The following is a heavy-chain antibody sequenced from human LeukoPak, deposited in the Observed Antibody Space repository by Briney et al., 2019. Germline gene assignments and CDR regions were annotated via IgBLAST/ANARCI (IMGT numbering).Heavy chain of an antibody. CDR3: ATFYYDSSGQFNWFDP. V-gene: IGHV1-8*01. Sequence: ASVKVSCKASGYTFTSYDINWVRQATGQGLEWMGWMNPNSGNTGYAQKFQGRVTMTEDTSTDTAYMELSSLRSEDTAVYYCATFYYDSSGQFNWFDPWGQGTLVTVSS. CDR1: GYTFTSYD. J-gene: IGHJ5*02. CDR2: MNPNSGNT. D-gene: IGHD3-22*01.